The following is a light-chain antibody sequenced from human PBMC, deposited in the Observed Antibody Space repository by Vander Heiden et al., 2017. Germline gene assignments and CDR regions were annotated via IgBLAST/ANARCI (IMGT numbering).Light chain of an antibody. CDR1: QSVSSSY. J-gene: IGKJ2*01. CDR3: QQYGSEPPRYT. CDR2: GAS. V-gene: IGKV3-20*01. Sequence: EIVLTQSPGTLSLSPGERATLSCRASQSVSSSYLAWYQQKPGQAPRLLIYGASSRATGIPDRFSGSGSGTDFTLTISRLEPEDFAVYYCQQYGSEPPRYTFGQGTKLXIK.